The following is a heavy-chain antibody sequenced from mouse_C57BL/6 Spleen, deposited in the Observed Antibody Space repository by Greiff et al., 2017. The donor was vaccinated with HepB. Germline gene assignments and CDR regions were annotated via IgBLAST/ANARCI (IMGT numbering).Heavy chain of an antibody. CDR1: GFSFNTYA. CDR3: VSELFYYFDY. J-gene: IGHJ2*01. Sequence: EVQGVESGGGLVQPKGSLKLSCAASGFSFNTYAMNWVRQAPGKGLEWVARIRSKSNNYATYYADSVKDRFTISRDDSESMLYLQMNNLKTEDTAMYYCVSELFYYFDYWGQGTTLTVSS. V-gene: IGHV10-1*01. CDR2: IRSKSNNYAT.